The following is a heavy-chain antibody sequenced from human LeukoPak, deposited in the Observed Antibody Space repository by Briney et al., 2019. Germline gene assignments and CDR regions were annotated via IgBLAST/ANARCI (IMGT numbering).Heavy chain of an antibody. CDR3: VKEEGY. Sequence: GGSLRLSCAASGFTFSTYWMYWVRQAPGKGLEWVANIKQDGSHKYYVDSVKGRFTISRDNAKNSLYLQMNSLRVEDTAVYYCVKEEGYWGQGTLVTVSS. V-gene: IGHV3-7*01. CDR1: GFTFSTYW. CDR2: IKQDGSHK. J-gene: IGHJ4*02.